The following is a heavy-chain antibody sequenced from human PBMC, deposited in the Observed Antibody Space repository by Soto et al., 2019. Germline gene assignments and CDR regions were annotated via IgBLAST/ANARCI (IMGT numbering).Heavy chain of an antibody. CDR1: GYTFTDYY. Sequence: ASVKVSCKASGYTFTDYYMHWVRQTPGQGLEWMGWINPNSGGTNYAQKFQGRVTMTRDTSISTAYMELSRLRSDDTAVYYCARKLELRGSYYYYYDMDVWGQGTTVTVS. D-gene: IGHD1-7*01. CDR3: ARKLELRGSYYYYYDMDV. CDR2: INPNSGGT. V-gene: IGHV1-2*02. J-gene: IGHJ6*02.